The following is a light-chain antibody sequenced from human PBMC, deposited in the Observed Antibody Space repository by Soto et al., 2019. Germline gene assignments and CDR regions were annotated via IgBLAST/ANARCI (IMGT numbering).Light chain of an antibody. V-gene: IGLV2-8*01. Sequence: QSALTQPPSASGSPGQSVTISCTGTSSDVGAYNYVSWYQQHPGKAPKLMIYEVTKRPSGVPDRFSASKSGNTASLTVSGLQAEDEADYYCVSYAGSKNVFRTGTKLTVL. J-gene: IGLJ1*01. CDR2: EVT. CDR3: VSYAGSKNV. CDR1: SSDVGAYNY.